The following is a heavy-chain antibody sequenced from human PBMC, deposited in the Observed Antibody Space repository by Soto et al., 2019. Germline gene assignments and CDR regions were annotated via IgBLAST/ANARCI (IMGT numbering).Heavy chain of an antibody. V-gene: IGHV1-18*01. CDR2: ISAYNGNT. CDR3: ARVGIAVAGTWPDYNWFDP. J-gene: IGHJ5*02. Sequence: GASVKVSCKASGYTFTSYGISWVRQAPGQGLEWMGWISAYNGNTNYAQKLQGRVTMTTDTSTSTAYMELRSLRSDDTAVYYCARVGIAVAGTWPDYNWFDPWGQGTLVTVSS. D-gene: IGHD6-19*01. CDR1: GYTFTSYG.